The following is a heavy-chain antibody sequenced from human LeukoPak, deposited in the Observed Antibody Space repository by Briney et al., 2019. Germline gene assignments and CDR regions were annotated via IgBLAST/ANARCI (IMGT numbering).Heavy chain of an antibody. Sequence: GESLRLSCAASGFTFSSYSMNWVRQAPGKGLEWVSYISSSSSTIYYADSVKGRFTISRDNAKNSLYLQMYSLRDEDTAVYYCARWGPDTYYYDSSGYPHGVYWGQGTLVTVSS. CDR1: GFTFSSYS. V-gene: IGHV3-48*02. CDR2: ISSSSSTI. J-gene: IGHJ4*02. CDR3: ARWGPDTYYYDSSGYPHGVY. D-gene: IGHD3-22*01.